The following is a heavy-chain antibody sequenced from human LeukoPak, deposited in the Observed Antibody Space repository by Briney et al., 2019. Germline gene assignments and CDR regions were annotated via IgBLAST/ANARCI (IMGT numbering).Heavy chain of an antibody. Sequence: SETLSLTCTVSGGSISTYHWSWIRQPPEKGLEWIGYISYSGSTNYNPSLQSRVTISVSTSKNQFSLKLTSVTAADTAVYYCAREPTLTTFAYWGQGTLVTVSS. CDR1: GGSISTYH. V-gene: IGHV4-59*01. D-gene: IGHD4-17*01. J-gene: IGHJ4*02. CDR2: ISYSGST. CDR3: AREPTLTTFAY.